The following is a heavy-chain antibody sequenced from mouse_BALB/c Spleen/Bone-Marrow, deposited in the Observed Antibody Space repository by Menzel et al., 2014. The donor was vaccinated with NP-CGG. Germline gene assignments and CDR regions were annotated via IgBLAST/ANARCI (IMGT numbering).Heavy chain of an antibody. CDR1: GFDFSRYW. J-gene: IGHJ3*01. CDR2: TNPDSSTI. V-gene: IGHV4-1*02. D-gene: IGHD1-1*01. Sequence: EVKVEESGGGLVQPGGSLKLSCAASGFDFSRYWMSWVRQAPGKGLEWIGETNPDSSTINYTPSRKDKFIISRDNAKNTLYLQMSKVRSEDTALYYCARLSYYGRFAYWGQGTLVTVSA. CDR3: ARLSYYGRFAY.